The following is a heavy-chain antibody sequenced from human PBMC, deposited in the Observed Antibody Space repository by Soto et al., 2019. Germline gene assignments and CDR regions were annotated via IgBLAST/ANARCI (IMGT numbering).Heavy chain of an antibody. CDR2: IYYSGST. CDR1: GGSISSGGYY. V-gene: IGHV4-31*03. Sequence: QVQLQESGPGLVKPSQTLSLTCTVSGGSISSGGYYWSWIRQHPGKGLEWIGYIYYSGSTYYNPSLKSRVTISVDTSKNQFSLKLSAVTAADKAVYYCARAGLERGDSSSPMEVFDYWGQGTLVTVSS. J-gene: IGHJ4*02. D-gene: IGHD6-6*01. CDR3: ARAGLERGDSSSPMEVFDY.